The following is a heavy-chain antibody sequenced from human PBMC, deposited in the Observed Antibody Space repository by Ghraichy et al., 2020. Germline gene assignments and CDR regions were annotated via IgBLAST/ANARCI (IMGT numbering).Heavy chain of an antibody. CDR3: ARGSRVVRFYYYDGMDV. Sequence: GESLNISSVGSGFTFSSYSMNWVRQSPGKGLEWVSYITSSSRTIFYADSVKGRFTISRDNAQNSLYLQMNSLRDEDTAEYYCARGSRVVRFYYYDGMDVWGQGTTVTVSS. V-gene: IGHV3-48*02. CDR2: ITSSSRTI. J-gene: IGHJ6*02. CDR1: GFTFSSYS. D-gene: IGHD4-23*01.